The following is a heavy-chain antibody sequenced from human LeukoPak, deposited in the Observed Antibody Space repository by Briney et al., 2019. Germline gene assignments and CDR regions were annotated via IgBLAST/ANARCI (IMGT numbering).Heavy chain of an antibody. D-gene: IGHD6-13*01. CDR3: ARRYSSSWYDY. CDR2: ISGSSYT. V-gene: IGHV3-11*03. Sequence: GGSLRLSCAASGFTFSDYYMSWIRQAPGKGLEWVSYISGSSYTNYADSVKGRFTISRDNAKDSLYLQMNSLRAEDTAVYYCARRYSSSWYDYWGQGTLVTVSS. J-gene: IGHJ4*02. CDR1: GFTFSDYY.